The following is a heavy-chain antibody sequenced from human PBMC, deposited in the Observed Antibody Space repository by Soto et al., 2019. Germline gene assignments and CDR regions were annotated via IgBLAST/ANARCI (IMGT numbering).Heavy chain of an antibody. V-gene: IGHV1-18*01. J-gene: IGHJ4*02. CDR3: AREMTTMTFYDY. CDR1: GYRFTNYA. Sequence: ASVKVSCKASGYRFTNYAITWVRQAPGEGLEWMGWITAYNGKTNNAQKFQGRVTMTTDTSASTAYMELRSLRSDDTAVHYCAREMTTMTFYDYWGQGTLVTVSS. CDR2: ITAYNGKT.